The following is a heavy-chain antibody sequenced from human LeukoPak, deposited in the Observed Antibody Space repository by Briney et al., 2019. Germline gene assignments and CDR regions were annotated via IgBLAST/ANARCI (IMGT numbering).Heavy chain of an antibody. D-gene: IGHD2-15*01. CDR3: ARKQELLRYYYYGMDV. Sequence: SETLSLTCAVYGGSFSGYYWSWIRQPPGKGLEWIGEINHSGSTNYNPSLKSRVSISVDTSKNHFSLKLNSVTAADTAVYYCARKQELLRYYYYGMDVWGQGTTVTVSS. CDR1: GGSFSGYY. J-gene: IGHJ6*02. CDR2: INHSGST. V-gene: IGHV4-34*01.